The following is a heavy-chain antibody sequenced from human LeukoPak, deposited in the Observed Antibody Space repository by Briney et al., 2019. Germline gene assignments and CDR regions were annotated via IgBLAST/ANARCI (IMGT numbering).Heavy chain of an antibody. CDR3: ARGPGANYYGSGSYYP. Sequence: SETLSLTCAVYGGSFSGYYWSWIRQPPGKGLEWIGEINHSGSTNNNPSLKSRVTISVDTSKNQFSLKLSSVTAADTAVYYCARGPGANYYGSGSYYPWGQGTLVTVSS. J-gene: IGHJ5*02. CDR2: INHSGST. D-gene: IGHD3-10*01. CDR1: GGSFSGYY. V-gene: IGHV4-34*01.